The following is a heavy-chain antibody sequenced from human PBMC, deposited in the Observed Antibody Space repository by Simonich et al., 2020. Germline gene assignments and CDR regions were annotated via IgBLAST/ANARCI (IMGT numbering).Heavy chain of an antibody. Sequence: QVQLVQSGAEVKKPGASVKVSCKASGYTFTGYYMHWVREAPGQGLEGMGGSNPNSGGTNNAKKLQGRVTRTRDTSISTADMELSRLRSDDTAVYYCARGLLSGSYYAFDIWGQGTMVTVSS. D-gene: IGHD1-26*01. J-gene: IGHJ3*02. CDR3: ARGLLSGSYYAFDI. CDR1: GYTFTGYY. V-gene: IGHV1-2*02. CDR2: SNPNSGGT.